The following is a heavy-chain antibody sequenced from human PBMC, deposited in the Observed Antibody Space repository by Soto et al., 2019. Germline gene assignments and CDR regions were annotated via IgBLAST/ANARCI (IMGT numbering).Heavy chain of an antibody. Sequence: QVQLVQSGAEVKKPGSSVKVSCKASGGTFSSYAISWVRQAPGQGLEWMGGIIPIVGTASYAQKFQGRVTITADESTSTAYMEMSSLRYEATAVYYCAREWYYYDSSGAGYNWFDPWGQGTLVTVSS. D-gene: IGHD3-22*01. CDR3: AREWYYYDSSGAGYNWFDP. CDR2: IIPIVGTA. J-gene: IGHJ5*02. V-gene: IGHV1-69*01. CDR1: GGTFSSYA.